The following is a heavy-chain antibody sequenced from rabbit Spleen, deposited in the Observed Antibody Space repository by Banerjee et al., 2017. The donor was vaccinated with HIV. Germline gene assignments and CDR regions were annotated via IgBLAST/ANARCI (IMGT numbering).Heavy chain of an antibody. CDR3: ARDAAGREDFNL. Sequence: QSLEESGGDLVKPGASLTLTCTASGFSFSSGYWICWVRQAPGKGLEWIGCIYTNSGRTYYASWAKGRFTISKASSATVTLQMTSLTAADTATYFCARDAAGREDFNLWGPGTLVTVS. J-gene: IGHJ4*01. CDR2: IYTNSGRT. CDR1: GFSFSSGYW. D-gene: IGHD4-2*01. V-gene: IGHV1S40*01.